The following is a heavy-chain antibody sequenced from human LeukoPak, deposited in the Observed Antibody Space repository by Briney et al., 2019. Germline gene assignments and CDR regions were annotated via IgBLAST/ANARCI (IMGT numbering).Heavy chain of an antibody. CDR1: GFTFSSFG. CDR3: ARGGSAFDI. J-gene: IGHJ3*02. Sequence: PGGSLRLSCAASGFTFSSFGIHWVRQAPGKELEWVAVISYDGSYKYYADSVRGRFTISRDDAKNSLYLQMNSLRAEDTAIYYCARGGSAFDIWGQGTMVTVSS. D-gene: IGHD3-16*01. V-gene: IGHV3-30*03. CDR2: ISYDGSYK.